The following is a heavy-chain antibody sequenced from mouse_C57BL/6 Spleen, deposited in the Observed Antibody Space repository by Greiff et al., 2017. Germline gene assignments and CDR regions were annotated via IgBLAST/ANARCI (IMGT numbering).Heavy chain of an antibody. Sequence: EVQLVESEGGLVQPGSSMKLSCTASGFTFSDYYMAWVRQVPEKGLEWVANINYDGSSTYYLDSLKSRFIISRDNAKNILYLQMSSLKSEDTATYYCARVDGKDYFDYWGQGTTLTVSS. CDR3: ARVDGKDYFDY. V-gene: IGHV5-16*01. D-gene: IGHD2-1*01. CDR1: GFTFSDYY. J-gene: IGHJ2*01. CDR2: INYDGSST.